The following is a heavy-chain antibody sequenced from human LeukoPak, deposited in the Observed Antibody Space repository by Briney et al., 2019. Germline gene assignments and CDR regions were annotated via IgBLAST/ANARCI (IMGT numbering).Heavy chain of an antibody. J-gene: IGHJ4*02. CDR2: IYYSGST. CDR1: GGSISSYY. D-gene: IGHD1-26*01. CDR3: ASLQIVGASDDY. V-gene: IGHV4-59*01. Sequence: SETLSLTCTVSGGSISSYYWSWIRQPPGKGLEGIGYIYYSGSTNYNPSLKSRVTIYVDTSKNQFSMKLSSVTAADTAVYYCASLQIVGASDDYWGQGTLVTVSS.